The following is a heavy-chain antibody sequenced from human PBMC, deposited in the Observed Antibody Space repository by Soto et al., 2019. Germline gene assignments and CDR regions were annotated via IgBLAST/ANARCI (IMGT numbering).Heavy chain of an antibody. V-gene: IGHV4-31*03. J-gene: IGHJ4*02. D-gene: IGHD2-2*02. CDR1: GGSISSGGYY. CDR2: IYYSGST. CDR3: ARGVGYCSSTSSYIDVDY. Sequence: PSETVSLTCTVSGGSISSGGYYWRWIRQHPGKGLEWIGYIYYSGSTYYNPSLKSRVTISVDTSKNQFSLKLSSVTAADTAVYYCARGVGYCSSTSSYIDVDYWGQGTLVTVSS.